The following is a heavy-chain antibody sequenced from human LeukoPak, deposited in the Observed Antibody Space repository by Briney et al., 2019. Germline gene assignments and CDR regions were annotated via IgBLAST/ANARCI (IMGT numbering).Heavy chain of an antibody. CDR3: AREDTYYNILTGYNLYYFDY. CDR2: MSSSSSYI. CDR1: GLTFSSYT. D-gene: IGHD3-9*01. Sequence: KPGGSLRLSCAASGLTFSSYTMNWVRQAPGKGLEWVSSMSSSSSYIYYADSVKGRFTISRDNAKNSLYLQMNSLRAEDTAVYYCAREDTYYNILTGYNLYYFDYWGQGTLVTVSS. J-gene: IGHJ4*02. V-gene: IGHV3-21*01.